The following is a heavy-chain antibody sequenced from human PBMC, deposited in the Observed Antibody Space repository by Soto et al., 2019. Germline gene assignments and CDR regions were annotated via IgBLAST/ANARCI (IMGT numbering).Heavy chain of an antibody. CDR3: ARDDFWSGKPLDY. CDR2: ISTYNDNT. Sequence: QVQLVQCGAEVKKPGAAVKVSCKASGYTFTSYGISWVRQAPGQGLEWMGWISTYNDNTHYTQELQDRVTMTTDTSTSTAYMELRSLRSDDTAVYYCARDDFWSGKPLDYWGQGTLVTVSS. V-gene: IGHV1-18*01. CDR1: GYTFTSYG. D-gene: IGHD3-3*01. J-gene: IGHJ4*02.